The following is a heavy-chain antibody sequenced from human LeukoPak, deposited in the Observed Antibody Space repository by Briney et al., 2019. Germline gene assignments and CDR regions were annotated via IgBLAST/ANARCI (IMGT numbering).Heavy chain of an antibody. Sequence: SETLSLTCTVSGGSISSGGYYWSWIRQHPGKGLEWIGYIYYSGSTYYNPSLKSRVTISVDTSKNQFSLKLSSVTAADTAVYYCARDNYYDSSGYPPWWFDPWGQGTLVTVSS. CDR3: ARDNYYDSSGYPPWWFDP. CDR1: GGSISSGGYY. J-gene: IGHJ5*02. D-gene: IGHD3-22*01. V-gene: IGHV4-31*03. CDR2: IYYSGST.